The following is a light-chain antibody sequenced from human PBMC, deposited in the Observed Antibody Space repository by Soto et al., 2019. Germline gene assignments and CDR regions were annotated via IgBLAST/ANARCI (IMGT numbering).Light chain of an antibody. V-gene: IGKV1D-12*01. J-gene: IGKJ4*01. Sequence: DIQMTQSPSSVSASVGDRVTISCRACQDISYWLAWYQQKPGKAPKVLIYDSSSLQGGVPSRFSCSGAGTDFTLTISSLQPEDSATYYCQQAHSFPRTFGGGTKVEIK. CDR2: DSS. CDR1: QDISYW. CDR3: QQAHSFPRT.